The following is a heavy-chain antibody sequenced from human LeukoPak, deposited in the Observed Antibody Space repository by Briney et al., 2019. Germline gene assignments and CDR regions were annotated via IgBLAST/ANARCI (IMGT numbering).Heavy chain of an antibody. J-gene: IGHJ4*02. V-gene: IGHV4-39*01. CDR2: LWYRGSA. CDR3: ARHRRGTGWYFMDY. D-gene: IGHD6-19*01. Sequence: SETLSLTCIVSGGSISSDSYYWAWIRHSPGKGLQWIGSLWYRGSAYYDSSFRSRVTISGDTSQNQFSLKFNSVTAADTAIYYCARHRRGTGWYFMDYWGQGALVTVSS. CDR1: GGSISSDSYY.